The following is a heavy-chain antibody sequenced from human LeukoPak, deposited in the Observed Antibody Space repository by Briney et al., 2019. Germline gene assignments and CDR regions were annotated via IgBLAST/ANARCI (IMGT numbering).Heavy chain of an antibody. J-gene: IGHJ5*02. CDR1: GGTFSSYA. Sequence: WASVKVSCKASGGTFSSYAISWVRQAPGQGLEWMGRIIPIFGTANYAQKFQGRVTITTDESTSTAYMELSSLRSEDTAVYYCARDTIVVVPAAIRENWFDPWGQGTLVTVSS. CDR2: IIPIFGTA. CDR3: ARDTIVVVPAAIRENWFDP. V-gene: IGHV1-69*05. D-gene: IGHD2-2*02.